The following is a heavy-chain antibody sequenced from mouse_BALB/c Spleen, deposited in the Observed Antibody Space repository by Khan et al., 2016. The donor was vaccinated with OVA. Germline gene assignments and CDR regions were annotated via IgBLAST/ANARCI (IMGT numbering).Heavy chain of an antibody. Sequence: QVQLKQSGAELAKPAASVKMSCKASGYTFTTYWMHWVKQRPGQGLEWIGYINPTSGYTDYNEKFTDRATLSADRSSSTAYMQLSSLTSEDSAVYYCTRDRIDYWGQGTTLTVSS. CDR3: TRDRIDY. J-gene: IGHJ2*01. CDR1: GYTFTTYW. CDR2: INPTSGYT. V-gene: IGHV1-7*01.